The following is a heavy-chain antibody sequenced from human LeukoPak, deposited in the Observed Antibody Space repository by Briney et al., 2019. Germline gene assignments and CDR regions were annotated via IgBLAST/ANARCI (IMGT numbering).Heavy chain of an antibody. CDR2: INSDGSTT. V-gene: IGHV3-74*01. CDR3: ASELVVGY. D-gene: IGHD1-26*01. Sequence: PGRSLRFSCAASGFTFSSYWMYWVRQAPGKGLVFVSRINSDGSTTHYAGSVKGRFTISRDNAKNTLFLQMDSLRDEDTAVYYCASELVVGYWGLGTLVTVSS. CDR1: GFTFSSYW. J-gene: IGHJ4*02.